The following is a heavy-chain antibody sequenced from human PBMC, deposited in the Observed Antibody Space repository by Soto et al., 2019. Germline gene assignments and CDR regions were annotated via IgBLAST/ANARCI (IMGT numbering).Heavy chain of an antibody. CDR2: ISGSGGST. V-gene: IGHV3-23*01. D-gene: IGHD2-15*01. J-gene: IGHJ4*02. Sequence: EVQLLESGGGLVQPGGSLRLSCAASGFTFSSYAMSWVRQAPGKGLEWVSAISGSGGSTYYADSVKGRFTISRDNSKNTLYLQMNSLRAEDTAVYYCAIAGSPYCSGGSCYPDYWGQGTLVTVSS. CDR1: GFTFSSYA. CDR3: AIAGSPYCSGGSCYPDY.